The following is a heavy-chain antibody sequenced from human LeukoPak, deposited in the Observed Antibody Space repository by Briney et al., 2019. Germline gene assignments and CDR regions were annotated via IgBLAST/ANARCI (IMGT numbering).Heavy chain of an antibody. CDR3: ARVHRPPFLGVKNYYFDY. D-gene: IGHD2/OR15-2a*01. J-gene: IGHJ4*02. CDR1: XFTVSSNY. CDR2: IYSGGST. Sequence: GGSLRLSCAASXFTVSSNYMSWVRQAPGKGMEGVSVIYSGGSTYYADSVKARFTISIDNSKNPLYLQMNSLRAEDTAVYYCARVHRPPFLGVKNYYFDYWGQGTLVTVSS. V-gene: IGHV3-66*02.